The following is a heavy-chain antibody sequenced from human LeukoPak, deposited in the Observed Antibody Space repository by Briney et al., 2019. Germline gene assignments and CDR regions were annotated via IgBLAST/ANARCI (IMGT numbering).Heavy chain of an antibody. J-gene: IGHJ4*02. CDR3: ARALHYYDSSGYYTWDY. Sequence: PGGSLRLSCVASGFTFSTYSMNWVRQAPGKGLQWVSYISSSSSPIYYADSVKGRFTISRDNSKNTLYLQLNSLRAEDTAVYYCARALHYYDSSGYYTWDYWGQGTLVTVSS. CDR1: GFTFSTYS. D-gene: IGHD3-22*01. CDR2: ISSSSSPI. V-gene: IGHV3-48*01.